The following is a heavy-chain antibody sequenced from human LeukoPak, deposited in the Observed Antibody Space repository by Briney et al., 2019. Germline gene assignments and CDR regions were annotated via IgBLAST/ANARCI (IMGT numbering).Heavy chain of an antibody. V-gene: IGHV1-24*01. CDR2: FDPEDGET. Sequence: ASVKVSCKVSGYTLTELSMHWVRQAPGKGLEWKGGFDPEDGETIYAQKFQGRVTMTEDTSTDTAYMELSSLRSEDMAVYYCATDSVLGGGFGAFDIWGQGTMVTVSS. D-gene: IGHD2-15*01. CDR3: ATDSVLGGGFGAFDI. CDR1: GYTLTELS. J-gene: IGHJ3*02.